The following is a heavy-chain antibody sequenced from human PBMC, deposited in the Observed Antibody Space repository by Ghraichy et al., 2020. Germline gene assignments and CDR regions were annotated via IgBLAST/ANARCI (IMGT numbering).Heavy chain of an antibody. Sequence: GGSLRLSCAASGFYFSTYAMSWVRQAPGKGLEWVSGVTGSGRSTHYADYVKGHFTISRDNSKNTLYLQMDSLRAEDTAVYYCAKLGSGSWFYYLESWGQGTLVTVSS. J-gene: IGHJ4*02. CDR3: AKLGSGSWFYYLES. V-gene: IGHV3-23*01. CDR2: VTGSGRST. CDR1: GFYFSTYA. D-gene: IGHD6-13*01.